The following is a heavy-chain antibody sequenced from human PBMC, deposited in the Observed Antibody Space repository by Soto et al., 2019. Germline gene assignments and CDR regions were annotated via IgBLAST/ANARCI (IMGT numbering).Heavy chain of an antibody. D-gene: IGHD3-22*01. J-gene: IGHJ4*02. CDR2: VNHSGST. V-gene: IGHV4-34*01. Sequence: PSETMSPPCAVYAGSLIGFYWTWIRKCTGAGLEWIGEVNHSGSTTYNPSLKSRVTISVDTSKNQFSLKLRSVTAADTAVYYCARGINMIVAVQGDAPGKYYFDSWGQGTLVTVSS. CDR3: ARGINMIVAVQGDAPGKYYFDS. CDR1: AGSLIGFY.